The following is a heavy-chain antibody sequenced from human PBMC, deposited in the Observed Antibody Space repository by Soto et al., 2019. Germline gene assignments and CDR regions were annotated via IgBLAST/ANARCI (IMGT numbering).Heavy chain of an antibody. CDR3: AKGRSRITMIVVVTPFDY. Sequence: AGSLRLSCAAPGFTFSSYAMSWVRQAPGKGLEWVSAISGSGGSTYYADSVKGRFTISRDNSKNTLYLQMNSLRAEDTAVYYCAKGRSRITMIVVVTPFDYWGQGALATVSS. J-gene: IGHJ4*02. V-gene: IGHV3-23*01. CDR1: GFTFSSYA. D-gene: IGHD3-22*01. CDR2: ISGSGGST.